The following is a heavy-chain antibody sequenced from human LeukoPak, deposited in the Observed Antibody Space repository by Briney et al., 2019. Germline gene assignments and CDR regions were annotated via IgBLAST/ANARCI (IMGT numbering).Heavy chain of an antibody. V-gene: IGHV3-21*01. CDR2: ISSSSSYI. CDR1: GFTFSSYS. CDR3: ARDRLQAFDI. D-gene: IGHD2-15*01. J-gene: IGHJ3*02. Sequence: PGGSLRLSRAASGFTFSSYSMNWVRQAPGKGLEWVSSISSSSSYIYYADSVKGRFTISRDNAKNSLYLQMNSLRAEDTAVYYCARDRLQAFDIWGQGTMVTVSS.